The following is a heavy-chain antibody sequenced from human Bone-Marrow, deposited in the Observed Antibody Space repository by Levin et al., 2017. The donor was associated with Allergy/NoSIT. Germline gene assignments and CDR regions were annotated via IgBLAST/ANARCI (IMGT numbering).Heavy chain of an antibody. V-gene: IGHV4-4*02. CDR2: IHHSGGI. D-gene: IGHD3-22*01. CDR3: ARNGYYSVEY. J-gene: IGHJ4*02. Sequence: SETLSLTCAVSGASISSDNWWSWVRQPPGKGLEWIGEIHHSGGINYNPSLMSRVTISVDKSKNQFSLTLSSVTAADTALYYCARNGYYSVEYWGQGSLVIVSS. CDR1: GASISSDNW.